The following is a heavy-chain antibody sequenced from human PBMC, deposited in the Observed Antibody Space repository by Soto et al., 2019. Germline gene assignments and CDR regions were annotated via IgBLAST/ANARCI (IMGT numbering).Heavy chain of an antibody. J-gene: IGHJ6*03. CDR3: ARRPNGTSYYYYMDV. Sequence: ASETLSLTCTVSGGSISSYYWSWIRQPPGKGLEWIGYIYYSGSTNYNPSLKSRVTISVDTSKNQFSLKLSSVTAADTAVYYCARRPNGTSYYYYMDVWGKGTTVT. CDR2: IYYSGST. CDR1: GGSISSYY. D-gene: IGHD2-2*01. V-gene: IGHV4-59*08.